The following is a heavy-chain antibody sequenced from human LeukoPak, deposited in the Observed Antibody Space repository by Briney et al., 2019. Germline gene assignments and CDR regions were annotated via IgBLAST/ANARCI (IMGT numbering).Heavy chain of an antibody. CDR2: VHASGSP. CDR3: ARVSYNAGSFISGGWFDP. D-gene: IGHD3-10*01. V-gene: IGHV4-4*07. CDR1: GDSTSLHY. J-gene: IGHJ5*02. Sequence: KPSDPLSLPCDVSGDSTSLHYWRWIRLPAGKGLECIGHVHASGSPDYSPSLKSRVTMSVDTSKNQVSLRLSSMTAADTAVYFCARVSYNAGSFISGGWFDPWGQGIRVTVSS.